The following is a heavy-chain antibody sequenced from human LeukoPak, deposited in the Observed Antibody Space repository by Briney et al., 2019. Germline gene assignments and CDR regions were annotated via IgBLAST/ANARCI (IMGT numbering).Heavy chain of an antibody. CDR1: GFTFSSYG. J-gene: IGHJ4*02. CDR2: ISYDGSNK. D-gene: IGHD6-19*01. V-gene: IGHV3-30*18. CDR3: AKARVSIGLVLYFDY. Sequence: GGSLRLSCAAPGFTFSSYGMHWVRQAPGKGLEWVAVISYDGSNKYYADSVKGRFTISRDNSKNTLYLQMNSLRAEDTAVYYCAKARVSIGLVLYFDYWGQGTLVTVSS.